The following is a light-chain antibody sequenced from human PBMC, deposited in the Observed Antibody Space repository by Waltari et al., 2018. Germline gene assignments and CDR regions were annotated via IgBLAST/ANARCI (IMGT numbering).Light chain of an antibody. CDR2: WAS. CDR3: QQYYNTPLT. J-gene: IGKJ4*01. Sequence: IVMTQSPDSLAVSLGGRATINCQSSQTVLYSSNNKNYLPWYQQKPRQPPKLLIYWASTRESGVPDRFSGSGSGTDFTLTISSLQAEDVAVYYCQQYYNTPLTFGGGTKVEIK. V-gene: IGKV4-1*01. CDR1: QTVLYSSNNKNY.